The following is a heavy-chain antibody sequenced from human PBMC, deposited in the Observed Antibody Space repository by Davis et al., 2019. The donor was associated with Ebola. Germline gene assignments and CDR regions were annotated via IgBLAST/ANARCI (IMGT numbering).Heavy chain of an antibody. V-gene: IGHV1-24*01. Sequence: ASVKVSCKVSGYILTELSIHWVRQAPGQGLEWMGNFDPEDNEIIYAHKFEGRVTMTTDTSTSTAYMELRSLRSDDTAVYYCARFERVDYDILTGYYYYYYGMDVWGKGTTVTVSS. CDR2: FDPEDNEI. CDR3: ARFERVDYDILTGYYYYYYGMDV. CDR1: GYILTELS. D-gene: IGHD3-9*01. J-gene: IGHJ6*04.